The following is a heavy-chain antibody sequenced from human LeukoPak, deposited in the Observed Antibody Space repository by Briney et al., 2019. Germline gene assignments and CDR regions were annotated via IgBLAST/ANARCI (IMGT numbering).Heavy chain of an antibody. V-gene: IGHV3-21*01. CDR1: GFTFRTYS. J-gene: IGHJ4*02. Sequence: GALRLSCAASGFTFRTYSMNWVRQAPGKGLEWVSTISSHSIYIYYADSVKGRFTISRDNAKNSLYLQMNSLRAEDTAVYYCASQSARRDYWGQGTLVTVSS. CDR3: ASQSARRDY. CDR2: ISSHSIYI. D-gene: IGHD6-6*01.